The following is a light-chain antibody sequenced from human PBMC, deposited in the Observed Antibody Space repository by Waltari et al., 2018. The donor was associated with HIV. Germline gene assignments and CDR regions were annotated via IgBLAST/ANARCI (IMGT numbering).Light chain of an antibody. Sequence: EIVLTQSPGTLSLSPGERATPSCRASQSVSSSYLAWYQQKPGQAPRLLIYGASSRATGIPDRFSGSGSGTDFTLTISRLEPEDFAVYYCQQYGISPPYTFGQGTKLEIK. CDR2: GAS. CDR1: QSVSSSY. V-gene: IGKV3-20*01. CDR3: QQYGISPPYT. J-gene: IGKJ2*01.